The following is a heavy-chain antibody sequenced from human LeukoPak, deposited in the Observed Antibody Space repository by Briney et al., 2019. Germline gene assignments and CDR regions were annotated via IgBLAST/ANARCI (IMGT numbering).Heavy chain of an antibody. Sequence: PGGSLRLSCAASGFTFSSFCMYWVRQAPGKGLEWVAFIRYDGSDKYYADSVEGRFTISRDNSKNTLSLQMNSLRAEDTAIYYCAKDLRCCSGHSCDTPFEYWGQGTLVTVSS. V-gene: IGHV3-30*02. J-gene: IGHJ4*02. CDR3: AKDLRCCSGHSCDTPFEY. CDR2: IRYDGSDK. CDR1: GFTFSSFC. D-gene: IGHD2-2*02.